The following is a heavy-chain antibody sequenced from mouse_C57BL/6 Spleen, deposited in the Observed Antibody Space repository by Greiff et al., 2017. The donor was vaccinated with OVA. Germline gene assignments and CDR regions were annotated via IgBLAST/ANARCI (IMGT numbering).Heavy chain of an antibody. CDR2: INYDGSST. D-gene: IGHD2-2*01. V-gene: IGHV5-16*01. CDR1: GFTFSDYY. J-gene: IGHJ4*01. CDR3: ARVSYGYDKGAMDY. Sequence: EVQLVESEGGLVQPGSSMKLSCTASGFTFSDYYMAWVRQVPEKGLEWVANINYDGSSTYYLDSLKSRFIISRDNAKNILYLQMSSLKSEDTATYYCARVSYGYDKGAMDYWGQGTSVTVSS.